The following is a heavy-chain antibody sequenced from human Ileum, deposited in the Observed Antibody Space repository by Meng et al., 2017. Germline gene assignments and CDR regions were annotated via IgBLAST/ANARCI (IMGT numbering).Heavy chain of an antibody. CDR3: ARPAVTTALGGFDY. CDR2: IYYNGNT. J-gene: IGHJ4*02. CDR1: GDSIRHSSYY. Sequence: QLQLQESGPGLVKPSETLSPTCAVSGDSIRHSSYYWGWVRQPPGQGLEWIGSIYYNGNTYYSPSLKSRASISVDTSKNQFSLKLSSVTAADTAVYYCARPAVTTALGGFDYWGQGTLVTVSS. D-gene: IGHD3-16*01. V-gene: IGHV4-39*01.